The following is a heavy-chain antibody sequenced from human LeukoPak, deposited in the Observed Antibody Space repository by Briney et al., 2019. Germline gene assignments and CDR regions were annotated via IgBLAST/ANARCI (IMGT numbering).Heavy chain of an antibody. V-gene: IGHV4-59*01. J-gene: IGHJ3*02. Sequence: SETLSLTCTVPSGSISSYYWSWIRQSPGKGLEWVGFIYYSGNTNYNPSLKSRVTISIDTSRNQFSLKLSSVTAADTAVYYCARVKLSYANDLSTFDIWGQGTMVTISS. CDR1: SGSISSYY. D-gene: IGHD3-16*01. CDR2: IYYSGNT. CDR3: ARVKLSYANDLSTFDI.